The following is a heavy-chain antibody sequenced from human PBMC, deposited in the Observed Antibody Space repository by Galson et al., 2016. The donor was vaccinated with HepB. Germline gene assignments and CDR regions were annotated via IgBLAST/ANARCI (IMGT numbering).Heavy chain of an antibody. CDR2: IKQDGSEQ. CDR3: AKDHGNRWLNNWFDP. CDR1: GFTINRYC. V-gene: IGHV3-7*01. D-gene: IGHD6-19*01. Sequence: SLRLSCAASGFTINRYCMSWVGHAPGKRLECVANIKQDGSEQYYVDSVKGRFTISRDNSKNTLYLQMNSLRDEDTAVYYRAKDHGNRWLNNWFDPWGPVTLLPFSS. J-gene: IGHJ5*02.